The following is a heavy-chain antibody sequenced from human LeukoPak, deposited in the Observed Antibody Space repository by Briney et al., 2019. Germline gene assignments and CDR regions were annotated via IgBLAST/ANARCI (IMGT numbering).Heavy chain of an antibody. Sequence: GESLKISCAASGFTFSSYAMSWVRQAPGKGLEWVSAISGSGGSTYYADSVKGRFTISRDNSKNTLYLQMNSLRAEDTAVYYCAKDIRWFGEDDAFDIWGQGTMVTVSS. J-gene: IGHJ3*02. V-gene: IGHV3-23*01. D-gene: IGHD3-10*01. CDR3: AKDIRWFGEDDAFDI. CDR1: GFTFSSYA. CDR2: ISGSGGST.